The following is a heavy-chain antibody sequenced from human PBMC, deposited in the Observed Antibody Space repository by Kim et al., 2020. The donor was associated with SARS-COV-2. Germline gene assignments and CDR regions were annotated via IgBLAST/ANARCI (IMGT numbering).Heavy chain of an antibody. CDR2: IYYSGST. D-gene: IGHD3-22*01. J-gene: IGHJ5*02. CDR1: GGSISSSSYY. CDR3: ERGITMIVVVTTRYTTARWFAS. Sequence: SETLSLTCTVSGGSISSSSYYWGWIRQPPGKGLECIGSIYYSGSTYYNPSLKSRVTISVDTSKNQFSLRLSSVTAADTAVYYCERGITMIVVVTTRYTTARWFASWARRPLGTVST. V-gene: IGHV4-39*01.